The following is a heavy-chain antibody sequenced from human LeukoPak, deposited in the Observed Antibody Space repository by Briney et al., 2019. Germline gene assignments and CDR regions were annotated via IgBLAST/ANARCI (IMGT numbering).Heavy chain of an antibody. D-gene: IGHD6-13*01. CDR1: GFTFTSSA. V-gene: IGHV1-58*02. Sequence: ASVKISCKASGFTFTSSAMQWVRQARGQRLEWIGWIVVGSGNTNYAQKFQERVTITRDMSTSTAYRELSSLRSEDTAVYYCAAGSSWSLIDYWGQGTLVTVSS. CDR2: IVVGSGNT. CDR3: AAGSSWSLIDY. J-gene: IGHJ4*02.